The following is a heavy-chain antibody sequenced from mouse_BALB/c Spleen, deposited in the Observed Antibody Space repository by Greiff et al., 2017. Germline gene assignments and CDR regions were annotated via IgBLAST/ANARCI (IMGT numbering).Heavy chain of an antibody. V-gene: IGHV1S34*01. CDR3: ARSYGDGYYYYAMDY. J-gene: IGHJ4*01. CDR2: ISCYNGAT. Sequence: LLKTGASVKISCKASGYSFTGYYMHWVKQSHGKSLEWIGYISCYNGATSYNQKFKGKATFTVDTSSSTAYMQFNSLTSEDSAVYYCARSYGDGYYYYAMDYWGQGTSVTVSS. D-gene: IGHD2-3*01. CDR1: GYSFTGYY.